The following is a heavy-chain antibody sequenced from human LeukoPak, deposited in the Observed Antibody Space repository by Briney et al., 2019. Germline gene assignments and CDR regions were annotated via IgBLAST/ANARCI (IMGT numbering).Heavy chain of an antibody. CDR3: ASKLTSGY. V-gene: IGHV3-66*01. J-gene: IGHJ4*02. D-gene: IGHD4-17*01. Sequence: GGSLRLSCVVSGFTVTSNYMSWVRPAPGKGLEWVSVIYSGDTTNYADSVKGRFTVYRDNSKNTLYLQMNSLRAEDTAVYYCASKLTSGYWGQGTLVTVSS. CDR2: IYSGDTT. CDR1: GFTVTSNY.